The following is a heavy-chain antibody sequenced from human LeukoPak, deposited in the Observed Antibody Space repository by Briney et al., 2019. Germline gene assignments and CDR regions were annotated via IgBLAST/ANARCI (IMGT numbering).Heavy chain of an antibody. Sequence: SETLSLTCTVSGYSISSGYYWGWIRQPPGKGLEWIGSIYHSGSTYYNPSLKSRVTISVDTSKNQFSLKLSSVTAADTAVYYCARARGYSYGHDYWGQGTLVTVSS. CDR1: GYSISSGYY. V-gene: IGHV4-38-2*02. CDR3: ARARGYSYGHDY. D-gene: IGHD5-18*01. CDR2: IYHSGST. J-gene: IGHJ4*02.